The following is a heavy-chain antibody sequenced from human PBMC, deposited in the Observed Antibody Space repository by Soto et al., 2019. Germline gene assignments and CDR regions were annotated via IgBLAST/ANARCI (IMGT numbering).Heavy chain of an antibody. CDR1: GFTLSAYW. J-gene: IGHJ3*02. CDR3: SPDVSPGSSSLYLDAFDI. CDR2: INRDGSKK. V-gene: IGHV3-7*05. D-gene: IGHD6-13*01. Sequence: EVQLEESGGDLVQPGGSLRLSCAASGFTLSAYWMTWVRQAPGKGLEWVANINRDGSKKSYLDSVRGRFTISRDNVGNSLYLPMDSLRADDTALYYFSPDVSPGSSSLYLDAFDIWGQGTMVTVSS.